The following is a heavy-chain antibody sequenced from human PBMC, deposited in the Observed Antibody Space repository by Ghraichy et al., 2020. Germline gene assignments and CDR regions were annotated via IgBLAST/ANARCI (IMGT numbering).Heavy chain of an antibody. D-gene: IGHD3-3*01. CDR3: ARDGSYDVGSGYYRRYYYGMDV. CDR2: IKQDGSEK. CDR1: GFTFSSYC. Sequence: GGSLRLSCAASGFTFSSYCMTLVRQAPGKWLEWVANIKQDGSEKYYVDSVKGRFTISRDNAKNSLYLQMNSLRAEDTAVYYCARDGSYDVGSGYYRRYYYGMDVWGQGNRDTVPS. V-gene: IGHV3-7*01. J-gene: IGHJ6*02.